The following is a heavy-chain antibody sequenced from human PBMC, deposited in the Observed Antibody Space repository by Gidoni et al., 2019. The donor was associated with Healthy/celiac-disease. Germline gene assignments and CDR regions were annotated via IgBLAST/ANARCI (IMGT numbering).Heavy chain of an antibody. V-gene: IGHV4-61*02. CDR2: IYTSGST. CDR3: AREPAGIAASDWFDP. Sequence: QVQLQESGPGLVKPSQTLSLTCTVSGCSISSGSYYWSWIRQPAGKGLEWIGRIYTSGSTNYNPSLKSRVTISVDTSKNQFSLKLSSVTAADTAVYYCAREPAGIAASDWFDPWGQGTLVTVSS. CDR1: GCSISSGSYY. D-gene: IGHD6-13*01. J-gene: IGHJ5*02.